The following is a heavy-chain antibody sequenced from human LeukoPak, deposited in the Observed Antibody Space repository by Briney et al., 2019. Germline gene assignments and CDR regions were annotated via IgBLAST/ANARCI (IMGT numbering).Heavy chain of an antibody. CDR2: ISYDGSNK. CDR3: AKVSTHRGVGYFDY. Sequence: GGSLRLSCAASGFTFSSYGMHWVRQAPGKGLEWVAVISYDGSNKYYADSVKGRFTISRDNSKNTLYLQMNSLRAEDTAVYYCAKVSTHRGVGYFDYWGQGTLVTVSS. J-gene: IGHJ4*02. D-gene: IGHD2-2*01. CDR1: GFTFSSYG. V-gene: IGHV3-30*18.